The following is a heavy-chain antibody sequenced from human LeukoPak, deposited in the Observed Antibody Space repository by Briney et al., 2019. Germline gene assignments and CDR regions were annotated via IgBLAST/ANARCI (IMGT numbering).Heavy chain of an antibody. V-gene: IGHV4-38-2*01. J-gene: IGHJ3*02. CDR2: IYHSGST. CDR3: ARQGAIVVVIAIVAFDI. D-gene: IGHD2-21*01. Sequence: PSETLSLTCAVSGYSISSGYYWGWIRQPPGKGLEWIGSIYHSGSTYYNPSLKSRVTISVDTSKNQFSLKLSSVTAADTAVYYCARQGAIVVVIAIVAFDIWGQGTMVTVSS. CDR1: GYSISSGYY.